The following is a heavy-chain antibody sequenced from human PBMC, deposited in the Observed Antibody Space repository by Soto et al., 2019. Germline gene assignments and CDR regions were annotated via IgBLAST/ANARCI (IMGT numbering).Heavy chain of an antibody. V-gene: IGHV4-31*03. CDR2: IYVTGAV. D-gene: IGHD2-21*01. CDR3: ARLRIATNNYKWFDP. Sequence: SETLSLTCSVSGAALNSGNYYWSWIRQVPGKGLEWIGHIYVTGAVDCNPSLRDRITISQDTSERQFSLNLRLVTAADTAVYYCARLRIATNNYKWFDPWGQGTLVTVSS. CDR1: GAALNSGNYY. J-gene: IGHJ5*02.